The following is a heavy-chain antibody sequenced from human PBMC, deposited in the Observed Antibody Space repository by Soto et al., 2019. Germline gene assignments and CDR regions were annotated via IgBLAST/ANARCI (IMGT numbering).Heavy chain of an antibody. Sequence: SETLSLTCTVSGCSISSGGYYWSWIRQHPGKGLEWIGYIYYSGSTYYNPSLKSRVTISVDTSKNQFSLKLSSVTAADTAVYYCAVQAAAATGFEYWRQRTLVTISS. D-gene: IGHD6-13*01. J-gene: IGHJ4*02. CDR1: GCSISSGGYY. V-gene: IGHV4-31*03. CDR2: IYYSGST. CDR3: AVQAAAATGFEY.